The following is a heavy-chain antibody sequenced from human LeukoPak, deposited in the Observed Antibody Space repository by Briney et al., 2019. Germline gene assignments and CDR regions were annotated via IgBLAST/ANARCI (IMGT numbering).Heavy chain of an antibody. CDR3: ARDLSAPYYYYYMDV. CDR1: GGSISSYY. V-gene: IGHV4-59*01. Sequence: PSETLSLTCTVSGGSISSYYWSWIRQPPGKGLEWIGYIYYSGSTNYNPSLKSRVTISVDTSKNQFSLKLSPVTAADTAVYYCARDLSAPYYYYYMDVWGKGTTVTVSS. J-gene: IGHJ6*03. CDR2: IYYSGST.